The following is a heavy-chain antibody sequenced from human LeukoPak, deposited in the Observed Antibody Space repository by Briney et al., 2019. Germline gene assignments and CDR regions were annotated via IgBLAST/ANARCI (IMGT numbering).Heavy chain of an antibody. D-gene: IGHD7-27*01. J-gene: IGHJ4*02. Sequence: GGSLRLSCVASGFTFSNYAMSWVRQAPGKGLEWVSAISGGGGNTYYADSVKGRFTISRDNSENTLYLQMNSLRAEDTAVYYCAIDPNWGTHSWGQGVLVTVSS. CDR3: AIDPNWGTHS. CDR2: ISGGGGNT. V-gene: IGHV3-23*01. CDR1: GFTFSNYA.